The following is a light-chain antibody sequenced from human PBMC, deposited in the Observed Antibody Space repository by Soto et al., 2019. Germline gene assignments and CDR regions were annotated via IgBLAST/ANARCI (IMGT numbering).Light chain of an antibody. V-gene: IGKV3-15*01. Sequence: ERVMTQSPAALSVSLGERATLSCRASQSVDNKLAWYQFKPGQAPRLLIYGASTRPTGVPTRFSGSGSGTEFTLTVGSLQSEDFAVYYCLQYDGWAKTFGQGTVVEIK. CDR2: GAS. CDR1: QSVDNK. CDR3: LQYDGWAKT. J-gene: IGKJ1*01.